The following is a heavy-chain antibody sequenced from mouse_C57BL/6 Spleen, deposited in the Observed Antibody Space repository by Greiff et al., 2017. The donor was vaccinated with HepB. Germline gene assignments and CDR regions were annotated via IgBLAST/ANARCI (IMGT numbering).Heavy chain of an antibody. Sequence: VQLKESGTVLARPGASVKMSCKTSGYTFTSYWMHWVKQRPGQGLEWIGAIYPGNSDTSYNQKFKGKAKLTAVTSASTAYMELSSLTNEDSAVYYCTGWAIYYYGSSYVGYAMDYWGQGTSVTVSS. V-gene: IGHV1-5*01. J-gene: IGHJ4*01. D-gene: IGHD1-1*01. CDR1: GYTFTSYW. CDR2: IYPGNSDT. CDR3: TGWAIYYYGSSYVGYAMDY.